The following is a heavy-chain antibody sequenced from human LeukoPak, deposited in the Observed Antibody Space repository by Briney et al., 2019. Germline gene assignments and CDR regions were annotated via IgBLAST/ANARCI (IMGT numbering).Heavy chain of an antibody. J-gene: IGHJ4*02. CDR3: AKDQDSEEVIGDIDY. CDR2: IRYDGSNK. D-gene: IGHD3-16*02. V-gene: IGHV3-30*02. Sequence: PGGSLRLSCAASGFTFSSYGMHWVRQAPGKGLEWVAFIRYDGSNKYYADSVKGRFTISRDNSKNTLYLQMNSLRAEDTAVYYCAKDQDSEEVIGDIDYWGQGTLVTVSS. CDR1: GFTFSSYG.